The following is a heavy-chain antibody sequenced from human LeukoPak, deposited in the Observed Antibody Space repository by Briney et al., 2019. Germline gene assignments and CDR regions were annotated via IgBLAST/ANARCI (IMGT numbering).Heavy chain of an antibody. J-gene: IGHJ4*02. D-gene: IGHD3-9*01. CDR1: GYTFTSYG. V-gene: IGHV1-18*01. Sequence: GASVKVSCKASGYTFTSYGISWVRQDPGQGLEWMGWISAYNGNTNYAQKLQGRVTMTTDTSTSTAYMELRSLRSDDTAVYYCAATRDFDWLPVFDYWGQGTLVTVSS. CDR2: ISAYNGNT. CDR3: AATRDFDWLPVFDY.